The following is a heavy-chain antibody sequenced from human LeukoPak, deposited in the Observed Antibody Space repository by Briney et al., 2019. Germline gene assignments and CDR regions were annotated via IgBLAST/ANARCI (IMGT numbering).Heavy chain of an antibody. Sequence: ASVKVSCKTSGYTFSDYYIHWIRQAPGQGLEWMGWINPNSGGTNYAQKFQGRVTMTRDTSISTAYMELSRLRSDDTAVYYCARERTAARNWFDPWGQGTLVTVSS. CDR1: GYTFSDYY. CDR3: ARERTAARNWFDP. CDR2: INPNSGGT. J-gene: IGHJ5*02. D-gene: IGHD6-6*01. V-gene: IGHV1-2*02.